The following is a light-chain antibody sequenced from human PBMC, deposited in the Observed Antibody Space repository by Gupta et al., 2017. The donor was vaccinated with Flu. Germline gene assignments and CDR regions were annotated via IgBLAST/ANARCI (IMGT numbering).Light chain of an antibody. CDR1: QGISDW. V-gene: IGKV1-5*03. CDR3: QQESGYSRT. J-gene: IGKJ1*01. Sequence: DVRLTQSPSTLSASVGDRVTITCRAIQGISDWLAWYQHRPGKAPKLLIYKASRVESGVPSRFSGSGYGSEFTPTIDGLQPDDFATYYCQQESGYSRTFGQGTKVE. CDR2: KAS.